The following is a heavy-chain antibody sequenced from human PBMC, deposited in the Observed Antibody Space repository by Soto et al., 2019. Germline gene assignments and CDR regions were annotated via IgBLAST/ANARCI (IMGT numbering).Heavy chain of an antibody. V-gene: IGHV4-59*01. D-gene: IGHD3-10*01. CDR1: GGSISGYY. Sequence: SETLSLTCTVSGGSISGYYWSWIRQPPGKGLEWIGYMYNTGSTVYNPSFKSRVTISVDTSKSQFSLRLNSVTAADTAVYYCATDSDLLLLRGPDAFDLWLQGAMVTVS. CDR2: MYNTGST. CDR3: ATDSDLLLLRGPDAFDL. J-gene: IGHJ3*01.